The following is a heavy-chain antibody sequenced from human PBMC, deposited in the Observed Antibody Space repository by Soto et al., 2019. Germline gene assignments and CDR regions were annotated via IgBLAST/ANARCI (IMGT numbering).Heavy chain of an antibody. J-gene: IGHJ4*02. CDR3: GRDYRRSLHSRGFFDD. CDR2: IHHSGIT. D-gene: IGHD6-19*01. CDR1: SGSISSNNW. V-gene: IGHV4-4*02. Sequence: QVQLQESGPGLVKPSGPLSLTCAVSSGSISSNNWWSWVRQPPGKGLEWIGEIHHSGITKYKPSLESRVTLTVDKSKNQFPLEVSPVDGADTAVYYCGRDYRRSLHSRGFFDDWGQGTLVTVSS.